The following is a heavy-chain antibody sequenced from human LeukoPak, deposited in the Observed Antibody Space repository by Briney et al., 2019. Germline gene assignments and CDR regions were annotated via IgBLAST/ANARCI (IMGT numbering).Heavy chain of an antibody. D-gene: IGHD2-15*01. Sequence: GGSLRLSCVASGFTFSRHGMNWVRQAPGKGLEWVSGINWNGGSTGYADSVKGRFTISRDNAKNSLYLQMNSLRAEDTALYYCARMVVAATYYYYYYYMDVWGKGTTVTVSS. CDR1: GFTFSRHG. V-gene: IGHV3-20*04. J-gene: IGHJ6*03. CDR2: INWNGGST. CDR3: ARMVVAATYYYYYYYMDV.